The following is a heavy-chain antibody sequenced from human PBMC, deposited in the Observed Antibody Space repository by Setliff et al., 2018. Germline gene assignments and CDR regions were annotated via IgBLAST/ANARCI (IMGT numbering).Heavy chain of an antibody. Sequence: ASVKVSCKASGYTFVGYYLHWVRQAPGQGLEWMGWINPKTGGTNYAQKFQGRVTMTRDASINTAFMHLSSLKSDDMAVYYCAREGRSSTRGWYMDAWGKGTSVTVSS. CDR2: INPKTGGT. CDR1: GYTFVGYY. J-gene: IGHJ6*03. D-gene: IGHD2-2*01. V-gene: IGHV1-2*02. CDR3: AREGRSSTRGWYMDA.